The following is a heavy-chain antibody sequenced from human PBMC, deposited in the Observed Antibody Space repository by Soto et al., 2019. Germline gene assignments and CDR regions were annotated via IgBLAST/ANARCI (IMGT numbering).Heavy chain of an antibody. CDR3: ATPLANWNYQGDAFDI. D-gene: IGHD1-7*01. Sequence: ASVKVSCKVSGYTLTELSMHWVRQAPGKGLEWMGGFDPEDGETIYAQKFQGRVTMTEDTSTDTAYMELSSLRSEDTAVYYCATPLANWNYQGDAFDIWGQGTMVT. CDR1: GYTLTELS. V-gene: IGHV1-24*01. J-gene: IGHJ3*02. CDR2: FDPEDGET.